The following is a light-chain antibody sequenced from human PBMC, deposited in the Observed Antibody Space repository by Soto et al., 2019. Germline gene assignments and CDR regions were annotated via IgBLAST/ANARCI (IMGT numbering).Light chain of an antibody. CDR2: AAS. Sequence: DIQMTQSPSSLSASVGDRVTITCRASQVISNYLAWYQQKSGKDPKLLIYAASTLQSGVPSRFSGSGSGTDFTHTISSLQPEDVATYYCQKYNSAPLTFGGGTKVDIK. CDR3: QKYNSAPLT. J-gene: IGKJ4*01. CDR1: QVISNY. V-gene: IGKV1-27*01.